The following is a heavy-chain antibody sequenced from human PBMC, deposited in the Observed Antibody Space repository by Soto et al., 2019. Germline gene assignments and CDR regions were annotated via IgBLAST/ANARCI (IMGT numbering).Heavy chain of an antibody. CDR1: GASINNYNFY. D-gene: IGHD1-26*01. V-gene: IGHV4-31*11. CDR2: VSYTGNT. J-gene: IGHJ4*02. Sequence: PSETLSLTCAVSGASINNYNFYWSWVRQHPGQGLEWIGLVSYTGNTNYNPSLRGRVFMSVDTSKNHFSLQLTSVTAADTAVYYCAAERGASGLPFDSWGQGILVTVSS. CDR3: AAERGASGLPFDS.